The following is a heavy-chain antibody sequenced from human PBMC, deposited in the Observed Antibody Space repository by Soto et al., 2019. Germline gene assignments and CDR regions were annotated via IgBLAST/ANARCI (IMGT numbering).Heavy chain of an antibody. CDR1: GFTFSSYG. CDR3: ARGGGLRYFDWLSSYYYYMDV. CDR2: IWYDGSNK. V-gene: IGHV3-33*01. J-gene: IGHJ6*03. D-gene: IGHD3-9*01. Sequence: GGSLRLSCAASGFTFSSYGMHWVRQAPGKGLEWVAVIWYDGSNKYYADSVKGRFTISRDNSKNTLDLQMNSLRAEDTAVYYCARGGGLRYFDWLSSYYYYMDVWGEGTTVTVSS.